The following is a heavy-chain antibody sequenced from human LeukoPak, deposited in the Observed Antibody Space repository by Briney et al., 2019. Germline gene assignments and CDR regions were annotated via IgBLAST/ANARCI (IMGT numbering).Heavy chain of an antibody. CDR1: GFTFSDYY. D-gene: IGHD6-19*01. Sequence: GGSLTLSCAASGFTFSDYYMSWIRQAPGKGLEWVSYISSSGSTIYYADSVKGRFTISRDNAKNSLYLQMNSLRAEDTAVYYCAKFGAVAGANWFDPWGQGTLVTVSS. CDR2: ISSSGSTI. CDR3: AKFGAVAGANWFDP. V-gene: IGHV3-11*01. J-gene: IGHJ5*02.